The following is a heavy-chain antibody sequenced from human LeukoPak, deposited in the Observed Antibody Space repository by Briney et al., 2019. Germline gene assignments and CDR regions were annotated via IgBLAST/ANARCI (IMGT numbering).Heavy chain of an antibody. Sequence: SETLSLTCTVSGDSISSYYWSWIRQPPGKGLEWIGYIYHTGSTNYNPSLKSRVTISLDTSNSQFSLKLSSVTAADTAVYFCARDKFSTQFRLRLGEFSDWGQGTLVTVSS. V-gene: IGHV4-59*01. J-gene: IGHJ4*02. D-gene: IGHD3-16*01. CDR3: ARDKFSTQFRLRLGEFSD. CDR1: GDSISSYY. CDR2: IYHTGST.